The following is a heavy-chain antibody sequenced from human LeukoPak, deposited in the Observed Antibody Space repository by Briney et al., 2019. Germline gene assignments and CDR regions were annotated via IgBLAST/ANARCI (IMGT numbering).Heavy chain of an antibody. J-gene: IGHJ3*02. CDR3: ARDRYCSGGSCAYDAVDI. V-gene: IGHV4-34*01. Sequence: SETLSLTCAVYGGSFSGYYWSWIRQPPGKGLEWIGEINHSGSTNYNPSLKSRVTISVDTSKNQFSLKLSSVTAADTAVYYCARDRYCSGGSCAYDAVDIWGQGTMVTVSS. D-gene: IGHD2-15*01. CDR1: GGSFSGYY. CDR2: INHSGST.